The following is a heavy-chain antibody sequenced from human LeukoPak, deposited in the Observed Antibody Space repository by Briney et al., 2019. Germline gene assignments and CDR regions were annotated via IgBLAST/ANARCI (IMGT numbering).Heavy chain of an antibody. CDR3: ARDRGSGSLTNYFDH. D-gene: IGHD3-10*01. J-gene: IGHJ4*02. CDR2: INSDGSST. V-gene: IGHV3-74*01. CDR1: GFTFSNYW. Sequence: GGSLRLSCAASGFTFSNYWMHWVRQAPGKGLVWVSRINSDGSSTSYADSVKGRFTISRDNAKNTLYLQMNSLRAEDTAVYYCARDRGSGSLTNYFDHWGQGTLVTVSS.